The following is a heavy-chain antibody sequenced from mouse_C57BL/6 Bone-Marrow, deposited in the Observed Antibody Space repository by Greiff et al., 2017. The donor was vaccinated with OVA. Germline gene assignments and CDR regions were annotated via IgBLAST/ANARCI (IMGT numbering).Heavy chain of an antibody. J-gene: IGHJ2*01. CDR3: TTRTVVAGGAYYFDY. CDR2: IDPENGDT. Sequence: EVQLQQSGAELVRPGASVKLSCTASGFNIKDDYMHWVKQRPEQGLEWIGWIDPENGDTEYASKFQGKATITADTSSNTAYLQLSSLTSEDTAVYYCTTRTVVAGGAYYFDYWGQGTTLTVSS. D-gene: IGHD1-1*01. CDR1: GFNIKDDY. V-gene: IGHV14-4*01.